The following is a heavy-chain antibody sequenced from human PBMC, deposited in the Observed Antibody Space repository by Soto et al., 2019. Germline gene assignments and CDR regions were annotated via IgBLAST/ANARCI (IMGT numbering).Heavy chain of an antibody. CDR2: IVVGSGDT. V-gene: IGHV1-58*01. CDR3: AAIWGGTARYDY. D-gene: IGHD1-7*01. J-gene: IGHJ4*01. Sequence: ASVKVSCKTSGFTFTTSSVQWVRQARGQRLEFMGWIVVGSGDTHYAQKFQEGVTFTRDMSTSTAYMELTSLRSEDTAVYYCAAIWGGTARYDYWG. CDR1: GFTFTTSS.